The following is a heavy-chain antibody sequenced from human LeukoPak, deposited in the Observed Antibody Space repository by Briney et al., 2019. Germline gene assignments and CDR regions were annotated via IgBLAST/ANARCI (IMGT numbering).Heavy chain of an antibody. CDR3: ARHVDTSNRYYYYGMDV. V-gene: IGHV4-59*08. Sequence: SETLSLTCTVSGGSISSYYWSWIRQPPGKGLEWIGYIYYSGSTNYNPSLKSRVTISVDTSKNQFSLKLSSVTAADTAVYYCARHVDTSNRYYYYGMDVWGQGTTVTVSS. J-gene: IGHJ6*02. CDR2: IYYSGST. D-gene: IGHD5-18*01. CDR1: GGSISSYY.